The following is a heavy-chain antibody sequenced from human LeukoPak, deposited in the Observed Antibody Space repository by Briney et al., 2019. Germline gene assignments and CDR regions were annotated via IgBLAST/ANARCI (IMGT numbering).Heavy chain of an antibody. CDR3: ARASGYCSSTSCYAY. V-gene: IGHV3-23*01. D-gene: IGHD2-2*01. CDR2: ISASGDRR. CDR1: GFKFRSYA. J-gene: IGHJ4*02. Sequence: GGSLRLSCAASGFKFRSYAMSWVRQAPGKGLEWVASISASGDRRHYGDSVKGRFAISRDDSTNTLSLQMTSLRAEDTAVYYCARASGYCSSTSCYAYWGQGTLVTVSS.